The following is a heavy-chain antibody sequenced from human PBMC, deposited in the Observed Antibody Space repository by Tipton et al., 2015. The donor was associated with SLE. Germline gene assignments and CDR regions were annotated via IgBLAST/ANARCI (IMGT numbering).Heavy chain of an antibody. CDR1: GFTFDDYA. Sequence: GSLRLSCAASGFTFDDYAMHWVRQAPGKGLEWVSLISWDGGSTYYADSVKGRFTISRDNSKNSLYLQMNSLRAEDTALYYCAKDMAYCSSTSCCNGGYMDVWGKGTTVTVSS. V-gene: IGHV3-43D*04. D-gene: IGHD2-2*01. J-gene: IGHJ6*03. CDR3: AKDMAYCSSTSCCNGGYMDV. CDR2: ISWDGGST.